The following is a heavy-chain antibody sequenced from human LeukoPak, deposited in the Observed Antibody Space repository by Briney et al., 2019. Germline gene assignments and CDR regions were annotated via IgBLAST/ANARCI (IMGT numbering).Heavy chain of an antibody. CDR1: GFTFSHYW. D-gene: IGHD1-14*01. CDR3: AKDTTPPKAGFDP. CDR2: IRYDGSNK. V-gene: IGHV3-30*02. J-gene: IGHJ5*02. Sequence: GGSLRLSCAASGFTFSHYWMSWVRQAPGKGLEWVAFIRYDGSNKYYADSVKGRFTISRDNSKNTLYLQMNSLRAEDTAVYYCAKDTTPPKAGFDPWGQGTLVTVSS.